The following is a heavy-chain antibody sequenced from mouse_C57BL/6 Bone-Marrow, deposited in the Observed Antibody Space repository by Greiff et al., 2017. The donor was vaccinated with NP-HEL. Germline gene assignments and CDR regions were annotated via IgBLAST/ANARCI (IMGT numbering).Heavy chain of an antibody. CDR3: AINWDGAWFAY. CDR1: GYTFTNYW. V-gene: IGHV1-63*01. D-gene: IGHD4-1*01. CDR2: IYPGGGYT. J-gene: IGHJ3*01. Sequence: QMQLKESGAELVRPGTSVKMSCKASGYTFTNYWIGWAKQRPGHGLEWIGDIYPGGGYTNYNEKFKGKATLTADKSSSTAYMQFSSLTSEDSAIYYCAINWDGAWFAYWGQGTLVTVSA.